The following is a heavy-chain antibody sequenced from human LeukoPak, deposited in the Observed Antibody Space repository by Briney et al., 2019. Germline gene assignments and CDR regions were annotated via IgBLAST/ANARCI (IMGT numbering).Heavy chain of an antibody. CDR3: AGDGKYAGIAVAQDFDY. D-gene: IGHD6-13*01. Sequence: GRSLRLSCAASGFTFSSYSMNWVRQAPGKGLEWVSSISSSSSYIYYADSVKGRFTISRDNAKNSLYLQMNSLRAEDTAVYYCAGDGKYAGIAVAQDFDYWGQGTLVTVSS. CDR2: ISSSSSYI. V-gene: IGHV3-21*01. CDR1: GFTFSSYS. J-gene: IGHJ4*02.